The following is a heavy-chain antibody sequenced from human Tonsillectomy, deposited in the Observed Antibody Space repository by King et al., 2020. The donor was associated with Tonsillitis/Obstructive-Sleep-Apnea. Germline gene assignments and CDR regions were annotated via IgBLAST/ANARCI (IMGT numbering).Heavy chain of an antibody. Sequence: VQLVESGGGLVQPGGSLRLSCAASGFTFSSYAMSWVRQATGKGLEWVSGVSPSGGSRYYADSVKGRFTISRDNSKNTLYLQMNSLRADDTAVYYCANEVVDSGYSYGPPDHWGQGTLVTVSS. D-gene: IGHD5-18*01. J-gene: IGHJ4*02. V-gene: IGHV3-23*04. CDR2: VSPSGGSR. CDR3: ANEVVDSGYSYGPPDH. CDR1: GFTFSSYA.